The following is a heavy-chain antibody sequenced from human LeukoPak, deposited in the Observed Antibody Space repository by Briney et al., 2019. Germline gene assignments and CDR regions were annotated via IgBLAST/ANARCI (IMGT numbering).Heavy chain of an antibody. Sequence: KTSETLSLTCAVSGGSISSSNWWSWVRQPPGKGLEWIGEIYHSGSTNYNPSLKSRVTISVDKSKNQFSLKLSSVTAADTAVYFCARHLLRDFWTGYLGFDAFDIWGQGLMVTVSS. CDR2: IYHSGST. V-gene: IGHV4-4*02. CDR1: GGSISSSNW. CDR3: ARHLLRDFWTGYLGFDAFDI. D-gene: IGHD3/OR15-3a*01. J-gene: IGHJ3*02.